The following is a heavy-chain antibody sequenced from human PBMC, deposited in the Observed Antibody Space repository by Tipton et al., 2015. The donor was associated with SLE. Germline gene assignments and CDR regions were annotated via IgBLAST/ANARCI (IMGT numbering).Heavy chain of an antibody. CDR1: GGSISSGSHY. D-gene: IGHD3-10*01. Sequence: TLSLTCNVSGGSISSGSHYWSWIRQPAGKGLEWIGRMYSSGSTDYNPSLKSRVTISVDTSKNQVSLKLTSVTAADTAVYYCARTPGRYFGLDVWGHGTTVTVSS. CDR3: ARTPGRYFGLDV. J-gene: IGHJ6*02. V-gene: IGHV4-61*02. CDR2: MYSSGST.